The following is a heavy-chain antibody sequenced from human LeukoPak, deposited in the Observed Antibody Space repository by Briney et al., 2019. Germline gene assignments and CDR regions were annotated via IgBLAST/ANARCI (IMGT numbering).Heavy chain of an antibody. D-gene: IGHD4-23*01. CDR1: GFTFSSYW. V-gene: IGHV3-7*01. CDR3: ARPIYGGNEDWFDP. Sequence: GGSLRLSCAASGFTFSSYWMNWARQAPGKGLEWVASINHNGNVNYYVDSVKGRFTISRDNAKNSLYLQMNSLRAEDTAVYYCARPIYGGNEDWFDPWGQGTLVTVSS. J-gene: IGHJ5*02. CDR2: INHNGNVN.